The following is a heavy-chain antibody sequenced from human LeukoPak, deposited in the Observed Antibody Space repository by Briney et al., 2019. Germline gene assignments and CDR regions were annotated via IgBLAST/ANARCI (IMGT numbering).Heavy chain of an antibody. CDR3: ARARGDYDSNWFDP. D-gene: IGHD4-17*01. V-gene: IGHV4-61*02. CDR1: GGSISSGSYY. Sequence: PSQTLSLTCTVSGGSISSGSYYWTWIRQPAGKGLEWIGRIYTNGGTNYNPSLKSRATISVDTSKNQFSLNLSSVTAADTAVYYCARARGDYDSNWFDPWGQGTLVTVSS. J-gene: IGHJ5*02. CDR2: IYTNGGT.